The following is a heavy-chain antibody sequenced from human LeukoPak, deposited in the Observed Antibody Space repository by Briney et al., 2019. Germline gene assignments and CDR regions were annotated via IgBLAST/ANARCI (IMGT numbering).Heavy chain of an antibody. Sequence: GESLKISCKGSGYSFTSYWIGWVRQMPGKGLEWMGIIYPGDSDTRYSPSFQGQVTISADKSISTAYLRWSSLKASDTAMYYCARTMMATMGAFDIWGQGTMVTVSS. D-gene: IGHD5-24*01. CDR3: ARTMMATMGAFDI. V-gene: IGHV5-51*01. CDR2: IYPGDSDT. J-gene: IGHJ3*02. CDR1: GYSFTSYW.